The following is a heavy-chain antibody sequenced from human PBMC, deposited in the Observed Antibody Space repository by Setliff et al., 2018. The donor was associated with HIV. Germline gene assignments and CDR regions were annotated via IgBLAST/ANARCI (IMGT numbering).Heavy chain of an antibody. D-gene: IGHD2-15*01. CDR1: GFTFSNYG. V-gene: IGHV3-48*01. CDR2: ISSSSTI. CDR3: ARGGFNHAFDI. J-gene: IGHJ3*02. Sequence: PGGSLRLSCAAFGFTFSNYGMHWVRQAPGKGLEWVSYISSSSTIYYADSVKGRFTISRDNSKNTVYLQMGSLSADDTAVYYCARGGFNHAFDIWGQGTMVTVSS.